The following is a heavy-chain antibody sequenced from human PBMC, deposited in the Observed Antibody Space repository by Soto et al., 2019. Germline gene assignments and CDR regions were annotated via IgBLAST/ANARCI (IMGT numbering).Heavy chain of an antibody. CDR2: ISGSGGST. D-gene: IGHD2-2*01. J-gene: IGHJ3*02. V-gene: IGHV3-23*01. Sequence: GGSLRLSCAASGFTFSSYAMSWVRQAPGKGLEWVSAISGSGGSTYYADSVKGRFTISRDNSKNTLYLQMNSLRAEDTAVYYCAKSGGDVPAAEYPDAFDIWGQGTMVTVSS. CDR1: GFTFSSYA. CDR3: AKSGGDVPAAEYPDAFDI.